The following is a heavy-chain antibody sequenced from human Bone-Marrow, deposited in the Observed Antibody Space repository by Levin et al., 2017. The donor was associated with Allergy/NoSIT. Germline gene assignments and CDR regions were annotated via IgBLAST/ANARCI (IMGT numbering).Heavy chain of an antibody. CDR2: INPFGGST. Sequence: PGGSLRLSCKASGYTFTNNYIHWVRQAPGQGLEWLGIINPFGGSTNYAQRSQGRVTMTRDTSTTTVYMELSSLTSEDTAVYYCARAVVETAMNWYLDLWGRGTLVTVSS. D-gene: IGHD2-21*02. CDR3: ARAVVETAMNWYLDL. V-gene: IGHV1-46*01. CDR1: GYTFTNNY. J-gene: IGHJ2*01.